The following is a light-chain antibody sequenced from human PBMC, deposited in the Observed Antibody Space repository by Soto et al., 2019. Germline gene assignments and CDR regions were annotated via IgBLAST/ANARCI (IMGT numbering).Light chain of an antibody. V-gene: IGLV2-14*03. CDR2: DVS. J-gene: IGLJ2*01. CDR3: GSYTSTSAPGV. CDR1: SSDVGGYKY. Sequence: QSALTQPASVSGSPGQSITISCTGTSSDVGGYKYVSWYQQHPGKAPKLMIYDVSNRPSGVSNRFSGSKSGNTASLTISGLQAEDEADYYCGSYTSTSAPGVFGGGTKVTVL.